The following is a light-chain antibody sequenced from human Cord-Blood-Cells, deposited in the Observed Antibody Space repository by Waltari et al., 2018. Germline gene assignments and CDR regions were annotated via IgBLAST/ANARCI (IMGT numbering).Light chain of an antibody. CDR3: QQYNNWPRT. J-gene: IGKJ1*01. CDR1: QSVGSN. V-gene: IGKV3-15*01. CDR2: GAS. Sequence: EIVMRQSPATLSVSPGERATLSCRASQSVGSNLAWYQQKPGQAPRLLIYGASTRATGIPARFSGSGSGTEFTLTISSLQSEDFAVYYCQQYNNWPRTFGQGTKVEIK.